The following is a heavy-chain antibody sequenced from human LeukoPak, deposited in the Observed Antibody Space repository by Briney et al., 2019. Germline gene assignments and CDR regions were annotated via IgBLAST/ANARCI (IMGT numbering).Heavy chain of an antibody. CDR2: IYYSGST. V-gene: IGHV4-59*12. CDR3: ARERCSSTTCYYDY. Sequence: SETLSLTCTVSGGSISSYYWSWIRQPPGKGLEWIGYIYYSGSTNYNPSLKSRVTISVDTSKNQFSLKLSSVTAADTAVYYCARERCSSTTCYYDYWGQGTLVTVSS. D-gene: IGHD2-2*01. J-gene: IGHJ4*02. CDR1: GGSISSYY.